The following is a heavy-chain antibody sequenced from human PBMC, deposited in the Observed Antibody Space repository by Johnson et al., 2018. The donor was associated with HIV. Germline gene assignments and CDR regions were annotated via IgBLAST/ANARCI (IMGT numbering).Heavy chain of an antibody. CDR2: IWYDGSNK. V-gene: IGHV3-33*06. D-gene: IGHD6-13*01. J-gene: IGHJ3*02. Sequence: QVQLVESGGGVVQPGRSLRLSCAASGFTFSSYGMHWVRQAPGKGLEWVAVIWYDGSNKYYADSVKGRFTIPRDNSKNTLYLQMNSLRAEDTAVYYCAKAFSSSWSDAFDIWGQGTMVTVSS. CDR3: AKAFSSSWSDAFDI. CDR1: GFTFSSYG.